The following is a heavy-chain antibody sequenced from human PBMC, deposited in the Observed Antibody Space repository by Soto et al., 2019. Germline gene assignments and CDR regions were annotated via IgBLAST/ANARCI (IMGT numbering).Heavy chain of an antibody. Sequence: SQTLSLTCAISGDSVSSNSAAWNWSRQSPSRGLEWLGRTYYRPKWYNDYAVSVKSRITINPDTSKNQFSLQLNSVTPEDTAVYYCAREELVAATLKYGMDVWGQGTTVTVSS. J-gene: IGHJ6*02. CDR3: AREELVAATLKYGMDV. CDR2: TYYRPKWYN. D-gene: IGHD2-15*01. V-gene: IGHV6-1*01. CDR1: GDSVSSNSAA.